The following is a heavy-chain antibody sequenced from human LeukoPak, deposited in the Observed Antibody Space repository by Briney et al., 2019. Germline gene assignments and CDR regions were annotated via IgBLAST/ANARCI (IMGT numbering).Heavy chain of an antibody. Sequence: PGGSLRVSCAASGFTFSSYWMHWVRQAPGKGLVWVSRIKSDGSTTTYADSVKGRFTISRDNAKNTLYLQMNSLRAEDTAVYYCARVVGTHFDYWGQGTLVTVSS. J-gene: IGHJ4*02. CDR2: IKSDGSTT. D-gene: IGHD2-21*01. CDR1: GFTFSSYW. CDR3: ARVVGTHFDY. V-gene: IGHV3-74*01.